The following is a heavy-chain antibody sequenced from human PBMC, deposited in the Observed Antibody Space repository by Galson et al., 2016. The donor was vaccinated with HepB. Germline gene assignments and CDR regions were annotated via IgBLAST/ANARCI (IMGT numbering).Heavy chain of an antibody. D-gene: IGHD5-12*01. J-gene: IGHJ3*02. V-gene: IGHV5-10-1*01. Sequence: PSFQGHVTISADKSISTAYLQWSSLKASDTAMYYCARHLDIVMGFDAFGIWGQGTMVTVSS. CDR3: ARHLDIVMGFDAFGI.